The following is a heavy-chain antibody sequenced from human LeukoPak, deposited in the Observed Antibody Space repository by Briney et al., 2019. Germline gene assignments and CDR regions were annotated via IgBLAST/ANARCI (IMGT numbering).Heavy chain of an antibody. J-gene: IGHJ5*02. D-gene: IGHD6-13*01. CDR3: ARDPPQVPAAGVLAS. Sequence: WWSLRLSCAGSGFTVIDNYMSWVRQPPGKGLDWVSVMYSRCDTYYANSVKRRVTFSRHISKNPLYLQINGLRTEDTAMYYCARDPPQVPAAGVLASWGQGTLVTVSS. V-gene: IGHV3-53*01. CDR2: MYSRCDT. CDR1: GFTVIDNY.